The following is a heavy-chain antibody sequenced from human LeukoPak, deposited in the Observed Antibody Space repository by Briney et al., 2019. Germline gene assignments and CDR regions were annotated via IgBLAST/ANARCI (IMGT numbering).Heavy chain of an antibody. CDR3: ARDKGIAVAGTYYYGMDV. J-gene: IGHJ6*02. CDR1: GLIFNTFG. D-gene: IGHD6-19*01. V-gene: IGHV3-21*01. CDR2: ISSSSYI. Sequence: GGSLRLSCGVSGLIFNTFGMHWVRRAPRKGLEGGTAISSSSYIYYADSVKGRFTISRDNAKNSLYLQMNSLRAEDTAVYYCARDKGIAVAGTYYYGMDVWGQGTTVTVSS.